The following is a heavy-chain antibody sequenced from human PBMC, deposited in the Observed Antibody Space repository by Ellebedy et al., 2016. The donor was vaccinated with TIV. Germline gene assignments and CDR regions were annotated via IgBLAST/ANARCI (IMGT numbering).Heavy chain of an antibody. D-gene: IGHD4-17*01. CDR1: GFTLNKYW. CDR2: INEDGTKK. CDR3: ARAIYGASYL. J-gene: IGHJ2*01. V-gene: IGHV3-7*01. Sequence: GESLKISCPASGFTLNKYWMTWVRQAPGKGLEWVANINEDGTKKHYVDSVKGRFTISRDYAGNSLFLQMNSLGAEDTAVYYCARAIYGASYLWGRGTLVTVSS.